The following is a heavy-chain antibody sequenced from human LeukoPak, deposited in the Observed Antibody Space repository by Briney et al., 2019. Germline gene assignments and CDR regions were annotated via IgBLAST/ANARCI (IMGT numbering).Heavy chain of an antibody. Sequence: GGSLRLSCAASGFTVNSNYMSWVRQAPGKGLEWVSVIYSGGSTYYADSVKGRFTISRDNSKNTLYLQMNSLRAEDTAVYYCAREDYYDSSGFGGGYWGQGTLVTVSS. CDR2: IYSGGST. CDR1: GFTVNSNY. V-gene: IGHV3-53*01. J-gene: IGHJ4*02. CDR3: AREDYYDSSGFGGGY. D-gene: IGHD3-22*01.